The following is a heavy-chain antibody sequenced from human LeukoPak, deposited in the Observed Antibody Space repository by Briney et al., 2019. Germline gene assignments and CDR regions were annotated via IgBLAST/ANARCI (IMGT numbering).Heavy chain of an antibody. CDR3: ARHRRRITMVRGVTTFDY. D-gene: IGHD3-10*01. Sequence: PSETLSLTCAVYGGSFSGYYWSWIRQPPGKGLEWIGEINHSGSTNYNPSLKSRVTISVDTSKNQFSRKLSSVTAADTAVYYCARHRRRITMVRGVTTFDYWGQGTLVIVSS. J-gene: IGHJ4*02. CDR2: INHSGST. CDR1: GGSFSGYY. V-gene: IGHV4-34*01.